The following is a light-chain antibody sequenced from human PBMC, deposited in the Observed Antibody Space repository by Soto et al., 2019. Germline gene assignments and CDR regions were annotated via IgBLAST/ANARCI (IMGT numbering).Light chain of an antibody. V-gene: IGLV2-14*03. CDR3: SSYTSNSTVV. CDR1: SRDVGGYNY. Sequence: QSALTQPASVSGSPGQSITISCTGTSRDVGGYNYVSWYQHHPGKAPKLMIYDVSNRPSGVSNRFSGSKSDNTASLTISGLQAEDEADYYCSSYTSNSTVVFGGGTKLTVL. CDR2: DVS. J-gene: IGLJ2*01.